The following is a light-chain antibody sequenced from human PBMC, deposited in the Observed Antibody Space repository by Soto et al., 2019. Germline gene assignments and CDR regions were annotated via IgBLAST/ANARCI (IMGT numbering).Light chain of an antibody. CDR2: GNT. CDR3: LSFASSLSVV. CDR1: SSNIGAGYD. V-gene: IGLV1-40*01. J-gene: IGLJ2*01. Sequence: QSVLTQPPSVSGAPGQRVTISCTGSSSNIGAGYDVHWYQQLPGRAPKLLIYGNTNRPSGVPDRFSGSKSGTSDSLAITGLKAEDEADYYCLSFASSLSVVFGGGTKLTV.